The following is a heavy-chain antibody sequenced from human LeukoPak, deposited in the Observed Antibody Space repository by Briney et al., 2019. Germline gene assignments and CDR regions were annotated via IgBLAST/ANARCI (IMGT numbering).Heavy chain of an antibody. J-gene: IGHJ6*03. CDR1: GGSISSYY. Sequence: SETLSLTCTVSGGSISSYYWSWIRQPAGKGLEWIGRIYTSGSTNYSPSLKSRVTISVDTSKNQFSLKLSSVTAADTAVYYCARDFGGSPYAYYYYMDVWGKGTTVTVSS. D-gene: IGHD1-26*01. CDR3: ARDFGGSPYAYYYYMDV. V-gene: IGHV4-4*07. CDR2: IYTSGST.